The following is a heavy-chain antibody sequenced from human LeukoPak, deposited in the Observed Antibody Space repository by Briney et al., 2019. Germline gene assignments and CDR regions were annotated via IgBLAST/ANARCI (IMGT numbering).Heavy chain of an antibody. D-gene: IGHD3-10*01. CDR1: GYTFTSYY. V-gene: IGHV1-46*01. J-gene: IGHJ3*02. Sequence: ASVKVSCKASGYTFTSYYMHWVRQAPGQGLEWMRIINPSGGSTSYAQKFQGRVTMTRDTSTSTVYMELSSLRSEDTAVYYCARVFGVVGTGDAFDIWGQGTMVTVSS. CDR2: INPSGGST. CDR3: ARVFGVVGTGDAFDI.